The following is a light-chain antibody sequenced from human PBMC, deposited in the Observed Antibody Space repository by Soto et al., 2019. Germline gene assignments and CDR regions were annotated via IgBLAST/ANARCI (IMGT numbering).Light chain of an antibody. CDR2: DAS. CDR3: QQYHNWPLT. Sequence: EIVMTQSPATLSVSPGERATLSCRASQSITGNLTWYQQKPGQAPRLLIYDASTRATGIPARFSGSGSGTEFTLNISSLQSEDFEVYYCQQYHNWPLTFGGGTKVDIK. J-gene: IGKJ4*01. CDR1: QSITGN. V-gene: IGKV3-15*01.